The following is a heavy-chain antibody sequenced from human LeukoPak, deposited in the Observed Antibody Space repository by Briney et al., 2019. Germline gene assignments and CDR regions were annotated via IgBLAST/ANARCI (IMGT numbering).Heavy chain of an antibody. CDR3: ARSSWTTAAGTLDY. V-gene: IGHV4-39*01. Sequence: SETLSLSCTVSGGSISSSSYYWGWIRQPPGKGLEWIGSIYYSGSTYYNPSLKSRVTISVDTSKNQFSLKLSSVTAADTAVYYCARSSWTTAAGTLDYWGQGTLVTVSS. J-gene: IGHJ4*02. CDR1: GGSISSSSYY. D-gene: IGHD6-13*01. CDR2: IYYSGST.